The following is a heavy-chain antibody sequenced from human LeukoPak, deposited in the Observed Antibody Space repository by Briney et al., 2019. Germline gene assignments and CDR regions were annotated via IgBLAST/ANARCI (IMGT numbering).Heavy chain of an antibody. D-gene: IGHD3-9*01. CDR1: GGTFGSYA. J-gene: IGHJ4*02. CDR2: IIPIFGTA. V-gene: IGHV1-69*01. CDR3: ARDRGYYDILTGSFDY. Sequence: SVKVSCKASGGTFGSYAISWVRQAPGQGLEWMGGIIPIFGTANYAQKFQGRVTITADESTSTAYMELSSLRSEDTAVYYCARDRGYYDILTGSFDYWGQGTLVTVSS.